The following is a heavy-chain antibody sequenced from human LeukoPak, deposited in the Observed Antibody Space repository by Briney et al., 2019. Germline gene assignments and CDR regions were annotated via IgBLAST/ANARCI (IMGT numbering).Heavy chain of an antibody. CDR3: AKDAVAPGSGGDYFDY. V-gene: IGHV3-23*01. CDR1: GFTFSSNA. J-gene: IGHJ4*02. CDR2: ITGNCGRT. D-gene: IGHD3-10*01. Sequence: GGSLRLSCAASGFTFSSNAMSCVRQAPGKGLGCVSVITGNCGRTYYGDSVKGRFTISRDNSKNTLSLQMNRLRADDTAVYYCAKDAVAPGSGGDYFDYWGQGTLVTVSS.